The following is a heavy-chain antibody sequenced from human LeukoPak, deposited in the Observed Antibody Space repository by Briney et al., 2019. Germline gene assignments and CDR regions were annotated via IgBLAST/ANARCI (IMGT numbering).Heavy chain of an antibody. V-gene: IGHV3-7*03. CDR1: GFTFTTTT. CDR3: AKYTSGWFGA. CDR2: MKEDGSEE. J-gene: IGHJ5*02. D-gene: IGHD3-3*01. Sequence: GGSLRLSCVGSGFTFTTTTMSWVRQAPGKGLEWVASMKEDGSEERYVDSVKGRFTISRDNAKNSLYLQMNSLRAEDTALYYCAKYTSGWFGAWGQGALVTVSS.